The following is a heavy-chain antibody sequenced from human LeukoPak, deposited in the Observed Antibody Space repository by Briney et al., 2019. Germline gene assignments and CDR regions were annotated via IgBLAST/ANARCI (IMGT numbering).Heavy chain of an antibody. CDR1: GFTFSSYA. CDR3: AKRRSISLGHDY. D-gene: IGHD3-3*02. V-gene: IGHV3-23*01. J-gene: IGHJ4*02. CDR2: ISGSATSA. Sequence: GGSLRLSCAASGFTFSSYAMSWVRQAPGKGPNWVSTISGSATSAYYAGSVKGRFTISRDNSKNTLYLQMNSLRAEDTAVYYCAKRRSISLGHDYWGQGALVTVSS.